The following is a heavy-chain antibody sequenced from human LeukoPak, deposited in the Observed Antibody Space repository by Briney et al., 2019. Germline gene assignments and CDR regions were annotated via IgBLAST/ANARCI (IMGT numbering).Heavy chain of an antibody. V-gene: IGHV3-33*01. Sequence: PGGSLRLSCAASGFTFSSYGMHWFRQAPGKGLGWVAVIWYDGSKKYYADSVKGRFTISRDNSKNTLYLQMDSLRAEDTAVYYCARYNTGSVDYWGQGTLVTVSS. CDR3: ARYNTGSVDY. CDR1: GFTFSSYG. D-gene: IGHD2-8*02. J-gene: IGHJ4*02. CDR2: IWYDGSKK.